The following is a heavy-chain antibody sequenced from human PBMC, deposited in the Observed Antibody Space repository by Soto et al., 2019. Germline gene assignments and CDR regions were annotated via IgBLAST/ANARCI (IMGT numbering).Heavy chain of an antibody. V-gene: IGHV3-21*01. CDR2: ISSGSSNI. D-gene: IGHD2-15*01. J-gene: IGHJ4*02. CDR3: ASATVVAATFDF. Sequence: LRLSCAASGFAFRSYNMNWVRQAPGKGLEWVASISSGSSNIYYADSVKGRFTISRDNAKNSLFLQMDSLRAEDSAVYYCASATVVAATFDFWGQGTLVTAPQ. CDR1: GFAFRSYN.